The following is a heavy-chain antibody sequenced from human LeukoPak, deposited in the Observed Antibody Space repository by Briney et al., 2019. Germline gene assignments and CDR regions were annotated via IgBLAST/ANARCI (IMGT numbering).Heavy chain of an antibody. CDR1: GFTFSSYA. J-gene: IGHJ6*02. V-gene: IGHV3-23*01. CDR2: ISGSGGST. D-gene: IGHD3-22*01. Sequence: GGSLRLSCAASGFTFSSYAMSWVRQAPGEGLGWVSAISGSGGSTYYADSVKGRFTISRDNSKNTLYLQMNRLRAEDTAVYYCAKDDRSYDSSGYLYYYYYYGMDVWGQGATVTVSS. CDR3: AKDDRSYDSSGYLYYYYYYGMDV.